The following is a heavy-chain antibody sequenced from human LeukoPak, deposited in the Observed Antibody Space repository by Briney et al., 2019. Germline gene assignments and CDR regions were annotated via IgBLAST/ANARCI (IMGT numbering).Heavy chain of an antibody. Sequence: GGSLRLSCAASGFTFSSYEMNWVRQAPGKGLGWVSYISSSGSTIYYADSLKGRFTISRDNAKNSLYLQMNSLRAEDTAVYYCARTALFGGRLTTPGLDYWGQGTLVTVPS. V-gene: IGHV3-48*03. J-gene: IGHJ4*02. CDR1: GFTFSSYE. D-gene: IGHD3-16*01. CDR2: ISSSGSTI. CDR3: ARTALFGGRLTTPGLDY.